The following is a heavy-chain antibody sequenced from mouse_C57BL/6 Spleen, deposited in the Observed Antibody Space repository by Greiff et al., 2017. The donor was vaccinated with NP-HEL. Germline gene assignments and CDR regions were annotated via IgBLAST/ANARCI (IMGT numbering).Heavy chain of an antibody. D-gene: IGHD1-1*02. CDR2: ISDGGSYT. CDR1: GFTFSSYS. Sequence: EVKLVESGGGLVKPGGSLKLSCAASGFTFSSYSMSWVRQTPEKRLEWVATISDGGSYTYYPDNVKGRFTITRENAKNNLHLQMSQLKSEDTAMYYCARRWEPLFDYWGQGTTLTVSS. V-gene: IGHV5-4*03. CDR3: ARRWEPLFDY. J-gene: IGHJ2*01.